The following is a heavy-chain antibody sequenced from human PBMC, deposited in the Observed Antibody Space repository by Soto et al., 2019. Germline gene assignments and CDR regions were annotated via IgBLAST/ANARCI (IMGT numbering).Heavy chain of an antibody. CDR3: ARVFDFLEGPGMDV. J-gene: IGHJ6*02. CDR1: GFTFSSYE. D-gene: IGHD3-3*01. Sequence: PVGSLRLSCAASGFTFSSYEMNWVRQAPGKGLEWVSYISSSGSTIYYADSVKGRFTISRDNAKNSLYLQMNSLRAEDTAVYYCARVFDFLEGPGMDVWGQGTTVTVSS. CDR2: ISSSGSTI. V-gene: IGHV3-48*03.